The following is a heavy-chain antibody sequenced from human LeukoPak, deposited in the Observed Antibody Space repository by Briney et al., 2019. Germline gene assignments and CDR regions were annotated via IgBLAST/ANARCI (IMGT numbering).Heavy chain of an antibody. J-gene: IGHJ5*02. CDR3: ARDGDSRSWTGRWFDP. V-gene: IGHV4-59*01. CDR2: IYYSGST. D-gene: IGHD6-13*01. CDR1: GGSISSYY. Sequence: PSETLSLTCTVSGGSISSYYWSWIRQPPGKGLEWIGFIYYSGSTNYNPSLKSRVTISVDTSENRLSLKLSSVTAADTAVYYCARDGDSRSWTGRWFDPWGQGTLVTVSS.